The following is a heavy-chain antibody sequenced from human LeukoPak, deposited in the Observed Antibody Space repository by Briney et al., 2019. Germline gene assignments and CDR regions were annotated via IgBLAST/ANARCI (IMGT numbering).Heavy chain of an antibody. Sequence: GRSLRLSCAASGFTFSSYGMHWVRQAPGKGLEWVAFISYDGSDESYAASVKGRFAISRDKSKNILYLQMNSLRAEDTALYFCARVDNSYSLDHWGQGSLVTVSS. D-gene: IGHD2-15*01. CDR1: GFTFSSYG. J-gene: IGHJ4*02. CDR3: ARVDNSYSLDH. CDR2: ISYDGSDE. V-gene: IGHV3-30*09.